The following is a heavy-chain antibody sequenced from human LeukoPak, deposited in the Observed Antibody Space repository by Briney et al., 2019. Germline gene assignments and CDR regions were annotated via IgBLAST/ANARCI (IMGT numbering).Heavy chain of an antibody. V-gene: IGHV1-8*03. D-gene: IGHD3-22*01. J-gene: IGHJ4*02. Sequence: ASVKVSCKASGYTFTSYDINWVRQATGQGLEWMGWMNPNSSNTGYAQKFQGRVTITRNTSISTAYMELSSLRSDDTAVYYCARDRSGYYYDSSGYYSFDYWGQGTLVTVSS. CDR1: GYTFTSYD. CDR2: MNPNSSNT. CDR3: ARDRSGYYYDSSGYYSFDY.